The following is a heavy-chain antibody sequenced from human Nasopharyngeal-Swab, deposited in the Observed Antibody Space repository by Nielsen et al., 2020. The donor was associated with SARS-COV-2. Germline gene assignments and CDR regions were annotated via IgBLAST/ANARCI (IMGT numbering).Heavy chain of an antibody. J-gene: IGHJ6*02. CDR1: GGSISSSSYY. CDR3: ARRDYDFWSGFNGYYYGMDV. CDR2: IYYSGST. V-gene: IGHV4-39*01. D-gene: IGHD3-3*01. Sequence: SETLSLTCTVSGGSISSSSYYWGWTRQPPGKGLEWIGSIYYSGSTYYNPSLKSRVTISVDTSKNQFSLKLSSVTAADTAVYYCARRDYDFWSGFNGYYYGMDVWGQGTTVTVSS.